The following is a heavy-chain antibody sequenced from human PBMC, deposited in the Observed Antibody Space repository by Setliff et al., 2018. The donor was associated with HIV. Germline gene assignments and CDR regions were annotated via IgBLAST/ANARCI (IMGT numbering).Heavy chain of an antibody. D-gene: IGHD5-12*01. CDR1: GVSFSSYA. CDR2: IIPMFGAT. V-gene: IGHV1-69*13. J-gene: IGHJ4*02. Sequence: SVKVSCKTSGVSFSSYAISWVRQAPGQGLEWMGGIIPMFGATNYAQKFQGRVTITADESTNTAYMELRSLRSGDTAVYYCARGRWLQSAFDYWGQGTLVTVSS. CDR3: ARGRWLQSAFDY.